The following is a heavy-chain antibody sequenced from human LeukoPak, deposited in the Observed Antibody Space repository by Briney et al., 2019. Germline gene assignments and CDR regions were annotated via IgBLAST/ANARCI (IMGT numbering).Heavy chain of an antibody. CDR3: ARFGGHSKGAFVI. CDR2: IYSAGST. Sequence: GGSLEPSAEAPGSTASNTSLSWVGKAPGKGLKWASIIYSAGSTYYADSVKGRFTISRDNSKNTVYLQMNSLRAEDTAVYYCARFGGHSKGAFVIWGQGTMVTVSS. V-gene: IGHV3-53*01. D-gene: IGHD3-10*01. CDR1: GSTASNTS. J-gene: IGHJ3*02.